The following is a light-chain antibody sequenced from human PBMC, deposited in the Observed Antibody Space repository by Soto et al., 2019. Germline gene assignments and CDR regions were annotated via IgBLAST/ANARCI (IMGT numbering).Light chain of an antibody. J-gene: IGKJ5*01. V-gene: IGKV1-39*01. CDR1: QSISSY. Sequence: DIQMTQSPSSLSASVGDRVTITCRASQSISSYLNWYQQKPGKAPKLLIYAASSLQRGVPSRFSGSGSGTDFTLTISSLQPEDFATYFCQQSYTTPPNFGQGTRLEMK. CDR3: QQSYTTPPN. CDR2: AAS.